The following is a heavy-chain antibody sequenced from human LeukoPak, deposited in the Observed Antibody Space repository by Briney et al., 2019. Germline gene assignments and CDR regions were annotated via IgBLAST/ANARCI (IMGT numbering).Heavy chain of an antibody. CDR3: ARGRDGYNFLNRGEYYYFDY. CDR2: FYTSGST. Sequence: SETLSLSCSVSAGSISSGSYDWSWIRQRAGKGLEWTGRFYTSGSTNYNPSLKSRVTISVDTSKNQFSLKLNSVTAADTAVYYCARGRDGYNFLNRGEYYYFDYWGQGTLVTVSS. CDR1: AGSISSGSYD. J-gene: IGHJ4*02. V-gene: IGHV4-61*02. D-gene: IGHD5-24*01.